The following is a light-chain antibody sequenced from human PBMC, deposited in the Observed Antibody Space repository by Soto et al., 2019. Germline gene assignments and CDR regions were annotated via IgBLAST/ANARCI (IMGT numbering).Light chain of an antibody. CDR3: QHRKDWQVT. CDR2: GAS. J-gene: IGKJ5*01. Sequence: EIVLTQSPGTLSLSPGERATLSCRASQTLNSGYLAWYQQKPGQAPRLLIYGASSRATGIPARFSGSGPGTDFTLTISSLEPEDFAVYYCQHRKDWQVTFGQGTRLEIK. V-gene: IGKV3D-11*02. CDR1: QTLNSGY.